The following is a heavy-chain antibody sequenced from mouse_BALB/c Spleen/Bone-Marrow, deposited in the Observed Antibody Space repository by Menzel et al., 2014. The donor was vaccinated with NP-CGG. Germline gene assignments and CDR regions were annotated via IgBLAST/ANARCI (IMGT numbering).Heavy chain of an antibody. Sequence: QVQLQQPGAELVRPGASVTLSCKASGYTFTDYEMHWVKQTPVHGLEWIGAIDPETGGTAYNQKFKGKATLTADKSSSSPYMELRRLTSEGSAVYYCTKEGNFITPVVVDSDYSGQNTTPTDSS. D-gene: IGHD1-1*01. V-gene: IGHV1-15*01. CDR2: IDPETGGT. CDR1: GYTFTDYE. J-gene: IGHJ2*01. CDR3: TKEGNFITPVVVDSDY.